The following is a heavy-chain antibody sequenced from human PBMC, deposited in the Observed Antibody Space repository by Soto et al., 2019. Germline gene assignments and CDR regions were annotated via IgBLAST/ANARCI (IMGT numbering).Heavy chain of an antibody. CDR2: ISYDGTNQ. CDR3: AKDSYGMDV. CDR1: GFTLSSYG. V-gene: IGHV3-30*18. Sequence: QVQLVESGGGVVQPGRSLRLSCAASGFTLSSYGMHWVRQAPGKGLEWVAVISYDGTNQYYADSVKGRFTISRDNSKNTLDLQMNSLRADDTAVYYCAKDSYGMDVGGQGTTVTVSS. J-gene: IGHJ6*02.